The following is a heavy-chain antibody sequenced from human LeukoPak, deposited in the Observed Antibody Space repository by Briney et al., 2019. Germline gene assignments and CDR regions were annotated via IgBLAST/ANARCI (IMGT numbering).Heavy chain of an antibody. CDR3: ARMTFGGMDF. D-gene: IGHD3-16*01. Sequence: PGGSLRLSCAASGITLSDQYMEWVRQTPGKGLEWAGRTRSKVNNHTTEYAASVKGRFTISRDDSNNSLYLQMNSLKTEDTAVYYCARMTFGGMDFWGKGTTVTVSS. CDR1: GITLSDQY. J-gene: IGHJ6*04. V-gene: IGHV3-72*01. CDR2: TRSKVNNHTT.